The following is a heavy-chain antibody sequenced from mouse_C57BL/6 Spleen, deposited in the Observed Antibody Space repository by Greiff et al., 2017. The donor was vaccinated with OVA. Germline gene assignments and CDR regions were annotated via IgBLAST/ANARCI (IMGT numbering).Heavy chain of an antibody. CDR2: ISSGGDYI. J-gene: IGHJ3*01. D-gene: IGHD2-4*01. CDR3: TREDDYDVLAY. CDR1: GFTFSSYA. Sequence: DVKLQESGEGLVKPGGSLTLSCAASGFTFSSYAMSWVRQTPEKRLEWVAYISSGGDYISYADTVKGRFTISRDNARNTLYLQMRSLKSEDTAMYYCTREDDYDVLAYWGQGTLVTVSA. V-gene: IGHV5-9-1*02.